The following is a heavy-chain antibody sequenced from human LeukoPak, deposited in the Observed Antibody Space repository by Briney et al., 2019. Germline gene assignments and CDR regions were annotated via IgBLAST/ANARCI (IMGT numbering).Heavy chain of an antibody. CDR1: GFTFGDYA. CDR2: IRSKAYGGTT. V-gene: IGHV3-49*03. J-gene: IGHJ4*02. CDR3: TRDSYGRNVGSSGYDY. Sequence: GGSLRLSCTASGFTFGDYAMSWFRQAPGKGLEWVGFIRSKAYGGTTEYAASVKGRFTISRDDSKSIAYLQMNSLKTEDTAVYYCTRDSYGRNVGSSGYDYWGQGTLVTVSS. D-gene: IGHD3-22*01.